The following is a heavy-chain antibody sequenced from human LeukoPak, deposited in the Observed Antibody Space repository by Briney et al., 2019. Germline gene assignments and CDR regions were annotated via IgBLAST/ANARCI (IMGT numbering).Heavy chain of an antibody. V-gene: IGHV3-30-3*01. CDR3: ARGPPYCSSNSCYMNY. D-gene: IGHD2-2*02. CDR1: GFTFSSYS. J-gene: IGHJ4*02. CDR2: ISYDGNNK. Sequence: GGSLRLSCSASGFTFSSYSMHWVRQAPGKGLEWVAVISYDGNNKYDADSVKGRFTISRDNSKNTLYLRMNSLRAEDTAVYYCARGPPYCSSNSCYMNYWGQGTLVTVSS.